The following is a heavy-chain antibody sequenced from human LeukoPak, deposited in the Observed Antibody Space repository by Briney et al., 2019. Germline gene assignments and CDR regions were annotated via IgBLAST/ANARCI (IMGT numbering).Heavy chain of an antibody. V-gene: IGHV3-48*03. D-gene: IGHD3-10*01. CDR2: ISSSGSII. J-gene: IGHJ6*03. Sequence: GGSLRLSCAASGFTFSSYEMNWVRQAPGKGLEWVSYISSSGSIIYYADSVKGRFTISRDNAKNSLYLQMNSLRAEDTAVYYCARQWFGEFPYYYYYMDVWGKGTTVTISS. CDR1: GFTFSSYE. CDR3: ARQWFGEFPYYYYYMDV.